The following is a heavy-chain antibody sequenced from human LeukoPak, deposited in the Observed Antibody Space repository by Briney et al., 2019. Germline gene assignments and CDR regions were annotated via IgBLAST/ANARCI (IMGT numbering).Heavy chain of an antibody. J-gene: IGHJ4*02. Sequence: PGSSLRLSCAASGFTFSSYGMHWVRQAPGKGLEWVSFIWYDGSNKYYADSVKGRFTISRDSSKNTLYLQMNSLRAEDTAVYYCARDGSGSCIDYWGQGTLVTVAS. D-gene: IGHD1-26*01. V-gene: IGHV3-33*01. CDR2: IWYDGSNK. CDR1: GFTFSSYG. CDR3: ARDGSGSCIDY.